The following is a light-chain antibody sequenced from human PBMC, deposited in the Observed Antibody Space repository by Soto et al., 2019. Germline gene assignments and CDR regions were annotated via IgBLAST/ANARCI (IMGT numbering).Light chain of an antibody. CDR1: QSVRSD. CDR2: GAS. V-gene: IGKV3-15*01. J-gene: IGKJ2*01. CDR3: QQYNNWPPYT. Sequence: EIVMTQSPATLSVSPGARATLSCRASQSVRSDLAWYQQRPGQAPRLLIYGASTRATGIPSRFSGSGSGTDFTLTISGLQSEDFAVYYCQQYNNWPPYTFGQGTKLEIK.